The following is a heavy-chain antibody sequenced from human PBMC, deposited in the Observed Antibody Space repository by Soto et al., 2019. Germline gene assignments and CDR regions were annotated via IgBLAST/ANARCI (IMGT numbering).Heavy chain of an antibody. J-gene: IGHJ4*02. V-gene: IGHV3-11*01. CDR3: ARDLGYYESSGYFDY. CDR1: GFTFSDYY. D-gene: IGHD3-22*01. CDR2: IGSSDNII. Sequence: PGGSLRLSCAASGFTFSDYYMSWIRQAPGKGLEWVSYIGSSDNIIYYADSVKGRFTISRDNAKNSLYLQMNSLRAEDTAVYYCARDLGYYESSGYFDYWGQGXLVTVSS.